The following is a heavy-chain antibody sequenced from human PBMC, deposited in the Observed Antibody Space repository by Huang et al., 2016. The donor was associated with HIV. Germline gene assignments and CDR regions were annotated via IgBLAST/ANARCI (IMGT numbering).Heavy chain of an antibody. CDR1: GYTFSSFG. Sequence: QVQLVQSGAEVKKPGASVKVSCKASGYTFSSFGISWVRQAPGQGLEWGGWISVYNGNTKFAQKCQGRLTMTTDTSTSTAYMELRSLRSDDTAVYDCARGGGIQLWLLGYYYMDVWGNGTTVTVSS. J-gene: IGHJ6*03. D-gene: IGHD5-18*01. V-gene: IGHV1-18*01. CDR2: ISVYNGNT. CDR3: ARGGGIQLWLLGYYYMDV.